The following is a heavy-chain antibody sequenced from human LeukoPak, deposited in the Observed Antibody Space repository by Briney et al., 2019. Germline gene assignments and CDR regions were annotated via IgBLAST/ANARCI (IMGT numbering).Heavy chain of an antibody. D-gene: IGHD6-6*01. Sequence: GRSLRLSCAASGFTFSSYAMHWVRQAPGKGLEWVAVISYDGSNKYYADSVKGRFTISRDNSINTLYLQMNSLRAEDTAVYYCARDADPIAAHPNWFDPWGQRTLVTVSS. CDR1: GFTFSSYA. CDR2: ISYDGSNK. V-gene: IGHV3-30-3*01. J-gene: IGHJ5*02. CDR3: ARDADPIAAHPNWFDP.